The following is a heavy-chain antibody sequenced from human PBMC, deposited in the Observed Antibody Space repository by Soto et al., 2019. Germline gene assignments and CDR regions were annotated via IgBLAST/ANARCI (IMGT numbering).Heavy chain of an antibody. Sequence: ASVKVSCKVSGYTLTELSMHWVRQAPGKGLEWMGGFDPEDGETIYAQKFQGRVTMTEDTSTDTAYMELSSLRSEDTAVYYCATLTVLRFLEWLPAFDYWGQGTLVTVSS. CDR1: GYTLTELS. CDR3: ATLTVLRFLEWLPAFDY. D-gene: IGHD3-3*01. V-gene: IGHV1-24*01. CDR2: FDPEDGET. J-gene: IGHJ4*02.